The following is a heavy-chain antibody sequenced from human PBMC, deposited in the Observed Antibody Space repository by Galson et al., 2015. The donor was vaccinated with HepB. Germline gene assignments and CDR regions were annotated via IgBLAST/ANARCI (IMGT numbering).Heavy chain of an antibody. CDR2: IYYTGNT. V-gene: IGHV4-59*01. J-gene: IGHJ3*02. CDR3: ARRIAVAPVYAFDI. D-gene: IGHD6-13*01. CDR1: GGSISNYY. Sequence: ETLSLTCTVSGGSISNYYWTWIRQPPGKGLEWIGYIYYTGNTNSDPSLKSRVSISVDTSKNQFSLKLSSVTAADTAVYYCARRIAVAPVYAFDIWGQGTVITVSS.